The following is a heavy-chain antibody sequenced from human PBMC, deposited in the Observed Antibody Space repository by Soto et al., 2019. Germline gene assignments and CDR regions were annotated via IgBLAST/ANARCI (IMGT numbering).Heavy chain of an antibody. CDR3: ARGSVIATTPHNWFDP. D-gene: IGHD2-15*01. J-gene: IGHJ5*02. CDR2: IIPMLGIT. Sequence: QVQLVQSGAEAKKPGSSVKVSCKASGDTFSSYTIAWVRQAPGQGLEWMGRIIPMLGITNYAKKFKGRVTMTADKSTYTAYMELNSLRSEDTAVYYCARGSVIATTPHNWFDPWGQGTLVTVSS. CDR1: GDTFSSYT. V-gene: IGHV1-69*02.